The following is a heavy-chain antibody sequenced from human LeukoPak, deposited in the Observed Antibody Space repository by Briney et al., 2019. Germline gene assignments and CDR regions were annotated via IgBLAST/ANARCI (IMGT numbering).Heavy chain of an antibody. CDR2: ISSSGRTR. J-gene: IGHJ4*02. V-gene: IGHV3-48*01. CDR3: ARGYSSDLFFDY. CDR1: GFTFSSYA. D-gene: IGHD6-25*01. Sequence: PGGSLRLSCAASGFTFSSYAMSWVRQAPGKGLEWVSYISSSGRTRYYADSVKGRFTISRDNANNSLYLQMNSLRAEDTAVYYCARGYSSDLFFDYWGQGTLVTVSS.